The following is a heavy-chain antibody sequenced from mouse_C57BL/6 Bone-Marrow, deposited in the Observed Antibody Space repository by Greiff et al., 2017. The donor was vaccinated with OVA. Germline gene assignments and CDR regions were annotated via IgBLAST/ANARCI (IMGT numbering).Heavy chain of an antibody. CDR1: GYAFTSYD. V-gene: IGHV1-85*01. D-gene: IGHD1-1*01. Sequence: VQLQQSGPELVKPGASVKLSCKASGYAFTSYDINWVKQRPGQGLEWIGRIYPRDGSTKYNEKFKGKATLTVDTSSSTAYMELHSLTSEDSAVYFCSGPFYDCGSSQAWFAYWGQGTLVTVSA. CDR2: IYPRDGST. CDR3: SGPFYDCGSSQAWFAY. J-gene: IGHJ3*01.